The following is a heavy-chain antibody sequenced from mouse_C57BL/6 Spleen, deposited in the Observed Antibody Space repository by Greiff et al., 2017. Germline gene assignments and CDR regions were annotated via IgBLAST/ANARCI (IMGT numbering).Heavy chain of an antibody. CDR3: ARREFITTVVASYYFDD. CDR1: GYAFTNYL. Sequence: QVQLQQSGAELVRPGTSVKVSCKASGYAFTNYLIEWVKQRPGQGLEWIGVINPGSGGTNYNEKFKGKATLTADKSSSTAYMQLSSLTSEDSAVYVCARREFITTVVASYYFDDWGQGTTLTVSS. D-gene: IGHD1-1*01. CDR2: INPGSGGT. J-gene: IGHJ2*01. V-gene: IGHV1-54*01.